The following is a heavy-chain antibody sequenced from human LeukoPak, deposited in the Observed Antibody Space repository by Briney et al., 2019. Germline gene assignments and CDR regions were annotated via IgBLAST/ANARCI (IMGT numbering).Heavy chain of an antibody. J-gene: IGHJ5*02. D-gene: IGHD3-10*01. V-gene: IGHV3-74*01. CDR2: INSDGSST. Sequence: GGSLRLSCAASGFTFSSYWMHWVRQAPGKGLVWVSRINSDGSSTSYADSVKGRFTISRDNAKNTLYLQMNSLRAEDTAVYYCARAVIWFGGGNWFDPWGQGTLVTVPS. CDR3: ARAVIWFGGGNWFDP. CDR1: GFTFSSYW.